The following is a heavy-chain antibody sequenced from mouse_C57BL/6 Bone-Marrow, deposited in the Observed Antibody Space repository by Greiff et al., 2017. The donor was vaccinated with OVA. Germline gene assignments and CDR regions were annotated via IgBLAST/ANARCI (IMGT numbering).Heavy chain of an antibody. CDR2: INPSNGGT. CDR1: GYTFTSYW. CDR3: ARAVVAESNFDY. V-gene: IGHV1-53*01. D-gene: IGHD1-1*01. J-gene: IGHJ2*01. Sequence: QVQLKQPGTELVKPGASVKLSCKASGYTFTSYWMHWVKQRPGQGLEWIGNINPSNGGTNYNEKFKSKATLTVDKSSSTAYMQLSSLTSEDSAVYYCARAVVAESNFDYWGQGTTLTVSS.